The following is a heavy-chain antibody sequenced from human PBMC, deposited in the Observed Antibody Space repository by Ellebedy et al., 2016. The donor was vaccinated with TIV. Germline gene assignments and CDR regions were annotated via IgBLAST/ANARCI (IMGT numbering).Heavy chain of an antibody. D-gene: IGHD3-16*01. CDR2: MRQDGGDK. J-gene: IGHJ3*02. V-gene: IGHV3-7*01. CDR3: ATDGSYGDYLSPTHAFEI. Sequence: GGSLRLSCAASGFSFRSYWMSWVRQAPGKGLEWVANMRQDGGDKYYVDSVKGRFTISRDNAKRTLDLQMNSLRAEDTAIYYCATDGSYGDYLSPTHAFEIWGQGTMLIVSS. CDR1: GFSFRSYW.